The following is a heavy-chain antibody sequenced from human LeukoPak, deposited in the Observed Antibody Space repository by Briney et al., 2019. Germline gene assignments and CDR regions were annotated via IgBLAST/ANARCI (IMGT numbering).Heavy chain of an antibody. CDR1: RGSVTTYS. Sequence: SETLSLTCTVSRGSVTTYSWSWIRQPAGKGLEWIGRLSGSGDTNFNPSLKTRVTMSADESKNQFSLHLRSVTAADTAVYFCARDLTLTVAFDIWGQGTVITVSS. D-gene: IGHD3-16*01. CDR2: LSGSGDT. J-gene: IGHJ3*02. V-gene: IGHV4-4*07. CDR3: ARDLTLTVAFDI.